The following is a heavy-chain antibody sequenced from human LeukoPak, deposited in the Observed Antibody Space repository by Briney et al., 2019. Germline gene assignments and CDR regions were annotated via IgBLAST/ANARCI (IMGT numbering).Heavy chain of an antibody. D-gene: IGHD1-20*01. Sequence: ASVKVSCKASGYSFTAYYMHWVRQAPGQGLEWMGWMNPNSGNTGYAQKFQGRVTITRNTSISTAYMELSSLRSEDTAVYYCARRGSSWYNWNDDAFDIWGQGTMVTVSS. CDR2: MNPNSGNT. CDR3: ARRGSSWYNWNDDAFDI. V-gene: IGHV1-8*03. CDR1: GYSFTAYY. J-gene: IGHJ3*02.